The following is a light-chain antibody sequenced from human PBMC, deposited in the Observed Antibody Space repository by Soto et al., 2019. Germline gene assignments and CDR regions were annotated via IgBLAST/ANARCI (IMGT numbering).Light chain of an antibody. CDR3: SSYTSSSTLYV. CDR1: SSDVGGYNY. Sequence: QSALPQPSSGYVFPGQWITTSCTGTSSDVGGYNYVSWYQQHPGKAPKLMIYDVSNRPSGVSNRFSGSKSGNTASLTISGLQAEDEADYYCSSYTSSSTLYVFGTGTKVTVL. J-gene: IGLJ1*01. V-gene: IGLV2-14*01. CDR2: DVS.